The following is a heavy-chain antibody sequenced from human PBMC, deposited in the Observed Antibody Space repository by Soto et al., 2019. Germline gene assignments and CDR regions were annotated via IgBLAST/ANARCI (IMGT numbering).Heavy chain of an antibody. V-gene: IGHV1-8*01. CDR3: ARGDYYDSSGYYYFYYFDY. J-gene: IGHJ4*02. D-gene: IGHD3-22*01. CDR1: GYTFTSYD. Sequence: ASVKVSCKASGYTFTSYDINWVRQATGQGLEWKGWMNPNSGNTGYAQKFQGRVTMTRNTSISTAYMELSSLRSEDTAVYYCARGDYYDSSGYYYFYYFDYWGQGTLVTVSS. CDR2: MNPNSGNT.